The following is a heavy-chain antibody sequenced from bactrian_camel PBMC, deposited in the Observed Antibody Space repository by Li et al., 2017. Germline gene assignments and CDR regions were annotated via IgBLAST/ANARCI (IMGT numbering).Heavy chain of an antibody. V-gene: IGHV3S31*01. Sequence: VQLVESGGGLVQPGGSLRLSCAASGFTFSSYAMGWVRQAPGKGLEWVSGIASGGGSTYYADSVKGRFTISRDDAKNTLYLQLNSLKTEDTAMYYCAKDYVDVLGIDYWGQGTQVTVS. CDR1: GFTFSSYA. J-gene: IGHJ4*01. CDR2: IASGGGST. CDR3: AKDYVDVLGIDY. D-gene: IGHD5*01.